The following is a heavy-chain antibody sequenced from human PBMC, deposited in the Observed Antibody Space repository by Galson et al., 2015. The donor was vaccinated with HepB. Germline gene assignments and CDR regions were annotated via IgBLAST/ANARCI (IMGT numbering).Heavy chain of an antibody. J-gene: IGHJ4*02. CDR3: VTVPQSDPYYYGSGADY. V-gene: IGHV3-15*05. CDR1: GITFSNVW. Sequence: SLRLSCAGSGITFSNVWVSWVRQAPGKGLEWVGRIRSKIDGEKTDYSAPVKGRSTISKDDSKNTLYLKMNSLKTEDTAVYYCVTVPQSDPYYYGSGADYWVQGTLVTVPS. CDR2: IRSKIDGEKT. D-gene: IGHD3-10*01.